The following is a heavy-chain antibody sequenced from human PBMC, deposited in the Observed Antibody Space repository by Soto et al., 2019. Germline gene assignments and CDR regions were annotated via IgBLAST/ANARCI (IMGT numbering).Heavy chain of an antibody. D-gene: IGHD4-17*01. Sequence: SETLSLTCTVSGGSISSYYWSWIRQPPGKGLEWIGYIYYSGSTNYNPSLKSRVTISVDTSKNQFSLKLSSVTAADTAVYYCARHSYDYGLGNYFDYWGQGTLVT. V-gene: IGHV4-59*08. CDR2: IYYSGST. CDR3: ARHSYDYGLGNYFDY. J-gene: IGHJ4*02. CDR1: GGSISSYY.